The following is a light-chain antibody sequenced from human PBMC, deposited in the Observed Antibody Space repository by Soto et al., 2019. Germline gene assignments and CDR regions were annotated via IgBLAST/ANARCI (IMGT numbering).Light chain of an antibody. J-gene: IGKJ4*01. CDR3: KQAKGFPLT. CDR2: AAS. Sequence: DIQMTQSPSSVSASVGDRVTITCRASQGIDTYLAWYQQKPGKAPNLLIYAASNLRNGVPSRFSGSGSGTDFTLTISSLQPEDFATYYCKQAKGFPLTFGGGTKVESK. CDR1: QGIDTY. V-gene: IGKV1-12*01.